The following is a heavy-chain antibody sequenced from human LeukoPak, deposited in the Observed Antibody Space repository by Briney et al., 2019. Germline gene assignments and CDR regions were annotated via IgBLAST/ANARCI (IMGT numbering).Heavy chain of an antibody. Sequence: ASVKVSCXASGYTFTSYGISWVRLAPGQGLEWMGWISAYNGNTNYAQKLQGRVTMTTDTSTSTAYMELRSLRSDDTAVYYCARAFLPMVVTPALFDYWGQGTLVTVSS. CDR1: GYTFTSYG. D-gene: IGHD4-23*01. CDR2: ISAYNGNT. J-gene: IGHJ4*02. V-gene: IGHV1-18*01. CDR3: ARAFLPMVVTPALFDY.